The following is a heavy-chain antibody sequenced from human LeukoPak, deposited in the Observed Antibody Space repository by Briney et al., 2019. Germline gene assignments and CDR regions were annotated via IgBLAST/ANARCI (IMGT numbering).Heavy chain of an antibody. V-gene: IGHV4-4*02. CDR2: IDHRGNT. J-gene: IGHJ4*02. Sequence: SETLSLTCAVSGDSITNTNWWNWVRQPPGKGLEWIAEIDHRGNTNYNPSLKSRVTISADKSKNQFSLKLNSVTAADTAVYHCARGYGPGYWGQGTLVTVSA. CDR1: GDSITNTNW. CDR3: ARGYGPGY. D-gene: IGHD4-17*01.